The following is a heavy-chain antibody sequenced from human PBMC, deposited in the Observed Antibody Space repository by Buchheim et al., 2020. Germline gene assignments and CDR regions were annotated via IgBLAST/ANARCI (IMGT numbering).Heavy chain of an antibody. CDR1: GFTFSSYA. V-gene: IGHV3-23*01. CDR3: ARDLVQGITMVRGVISERYYYGMDV. CDR2: ISGSGGST. D-gene: IGHD3-10*01. Sequence: EVQLLESGGGLVQPGGSLRLSCAASGFTFSSYAMSWVRQAPGKGLEWVSAISGSGGSTYYADSVKGRFTISRDNSKNTLYLQMNSLRAEDTAVYYCARDLVQGITMVRGVISERYYYGMDVWGQGTT. J-gene: IGHJ6*02.